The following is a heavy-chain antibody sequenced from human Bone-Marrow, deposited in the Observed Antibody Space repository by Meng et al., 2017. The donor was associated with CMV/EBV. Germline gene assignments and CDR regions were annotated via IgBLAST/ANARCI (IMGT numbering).Heavy chain of an antibody. CDR3: ERAKQYHFSYYFSGMDV. V-gene: IGHV3-33*01. D-gene: IGHD2/OR15-2a*01. CDR2: IWYDGNNG. J-gene: IGHJ6*02. CDR1: NCSYYG. Sequence: NCSYYGFHWVRQPPGQGLEWVAIIWYDGNNGYYADSVQGRFTISRDNSKNTVHLQMNRLRAEDTAVYFCERAKQYHFSYYFSGMDVWGQGTTVTVSS.